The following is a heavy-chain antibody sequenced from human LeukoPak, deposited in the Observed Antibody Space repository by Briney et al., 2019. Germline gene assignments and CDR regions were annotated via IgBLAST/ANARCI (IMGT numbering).Heavy chain of an antibody. D-gene: IGHD5-12*01. V-gene: IGHV1-46*01. CDR1: GYTFINNW. J-gene: IGHJ6*03. Sequence: GASVKVSCKASGYTFINNWMHWVRQAPGQGLEWVGLINPTGSRTLYAQKFQGRVTMTRDMSTSTDYMELSSLRSEDTAVYYCARGGYDSVRLYYYYYMDVWGKGTTVTSSS. CDR3: ARGGYDSVRLYYYYYMDV. CDR2: INPTGSRT.